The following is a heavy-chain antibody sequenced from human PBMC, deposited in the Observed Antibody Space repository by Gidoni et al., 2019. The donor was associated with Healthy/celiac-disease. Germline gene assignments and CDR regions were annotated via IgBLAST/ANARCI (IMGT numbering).Heavy chain of an antibody. CDR3: AKPSTYYDFWSGTLIDY. Sequence: EVQLLESGGGLVQPGGSLRLSCAASGFTFSSYAMSWVRQAPGKGLEWVSAISGSGGSTYYADSVNGRFTISRDNSKNTLYLQMNSLRAEDTAVYYCAKPSTYYDFWSGTLIDYWGQGTLVTVSS. D-gene: IGHD3-3*01. CDR1: GFTFSSYA. CDR2: ISGSGGST. V-gene: IGHV3-23*01. J-gene: IGHJ4*02.